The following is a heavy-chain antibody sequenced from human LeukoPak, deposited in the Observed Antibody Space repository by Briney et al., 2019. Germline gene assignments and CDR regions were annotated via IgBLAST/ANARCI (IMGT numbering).Heavy chain of an antibody. CDR1: GFNFSSHE. J-gene: IGHJ4*02. D-gene: IGHD3-16*01. V-gene: IGHV3-48*03. CDR2: ITGGESTI. Sequence: SGGSLRLSCAASGFNFSSHEMNWVRQAPGKGLEWISYITGGESTIFYADSVKGRFTISRDNSKNTLYLQMNSLRAEDMAVYYCARGGFQRFQLLGGYWGQGTLLTVSS. CDR3: ARGGFQRFQLLGGY.